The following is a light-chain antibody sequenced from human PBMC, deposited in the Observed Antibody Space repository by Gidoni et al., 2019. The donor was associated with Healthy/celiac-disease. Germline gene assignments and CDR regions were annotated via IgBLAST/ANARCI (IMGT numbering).Light chain of an antibody. CDR3: AAWDDSLSCRV. CDR1: SPNSGSNS. CDR2: RNN. V-gene: IGLV1-47*01. Sequence: QSGRTQPPSAAGTPGQRVTISCSGSSPNSGSNSVYWYQQLPGTAPKLLIYRNNQRPSGFHDRCSGSKSGTSASLAISVLRSEDEADYYCAAWDDSLSCRVFGGGTKLTVL. J-gene: IGLJ3*02.